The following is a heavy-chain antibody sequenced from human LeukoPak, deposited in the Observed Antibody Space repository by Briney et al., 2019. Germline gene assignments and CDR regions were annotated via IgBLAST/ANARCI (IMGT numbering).Heavy chain of an antibody. V-gene: IGHV3-48*01. CDR3: ATSQGHLDY. CDR1: GFTFSSYS. CDR2: ITSSSSSI. J-gene: IGHJ4*02. Sequence: GGSLRLPCAASGFTFSSYSMNWVRQAPGKGLEWVSYITSSSSSIYYTDSVKGRFTISRDNAKNSLYLQMNGLRAEDTAVYYCATSQGHLDYWGQGTLVTVSS.